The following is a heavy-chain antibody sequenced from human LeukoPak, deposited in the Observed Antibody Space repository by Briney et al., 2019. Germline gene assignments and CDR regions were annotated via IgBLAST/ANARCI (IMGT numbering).Heavy chain of an antibody. D-gene: IGHD3-3*01. Sequence: GSSEKVSCKASGGTFSSYAISWVRQAPGQGLEWMGGIIPIFGTANYAQKFQGRVTITADESTSTAYMELSSLRSEDTAVYYCARVGYGFWSGYSNNWFDPWGQGTLVTVSS. CDR2: IIPIFGTA. J-gene: IGHJ5*02. CDR3: ARVGYGFWSGYSNNWFDP. V-gene: IGHV1-69*01. CDR1: GGTFSSYA.